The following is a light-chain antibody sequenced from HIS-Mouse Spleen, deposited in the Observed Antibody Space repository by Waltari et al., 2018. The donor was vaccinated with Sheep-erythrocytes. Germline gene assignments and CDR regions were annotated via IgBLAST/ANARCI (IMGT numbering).Light chain of an antibody. Sequence: DIQMTQSPSSVSASVGDRVTITCRATQGISSWLALYQQKPGKPPKLLIYAASSLQSGVPSRFSGRGSWTDFTLTISSLQPEDFATYYCQQANSFPIPFGQGTRLEIK. V-gene: IGKV1-12*01. CDR2: AAS. CDR3: QQANSFPIP. CDR1: QGISSW. J-gene: IGKJ5*01.